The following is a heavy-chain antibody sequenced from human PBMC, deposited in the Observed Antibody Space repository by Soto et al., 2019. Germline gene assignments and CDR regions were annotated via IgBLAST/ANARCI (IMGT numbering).Heavy chain of an antibody. J-gene: IGHJ5*02. Sequence: GGSVKVSCKAFGYTFTSFGIHWVRQAPGQRLVRMGWINAANGDTKYPPKLQGRVTITRDTSASTAYMELSSLRSEDTAVYYCVRTHVSATGIDWFDPWGQGTLVTVS. CDR1: GYTFTSFG. V-gene: IGHV1-3*01. D-gene: IGHD6-13*01. CDR3: VRTHVSATGIDWFDP. CDR2: INAANGDT.